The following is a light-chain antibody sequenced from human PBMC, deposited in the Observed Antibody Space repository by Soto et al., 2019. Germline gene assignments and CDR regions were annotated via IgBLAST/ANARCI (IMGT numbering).Light chain of an antibody. J-gene: IGLJ3*02. CDR2: EVS. Sequence: QSVLTQPPSASGSPGQSVTISCTGTSSDVGGYNSVSWYQQHPGKAPKLMIYEVSQRPSGVPDRFSGSKSGNTASLTVSGLQAEDEADYYCSSNAGSNNLAFGGGTKLTVL. CDR1: SSDVGGYNS. CDR3: SSNAGSNNLA. V-gene: IGLV2-8*01.